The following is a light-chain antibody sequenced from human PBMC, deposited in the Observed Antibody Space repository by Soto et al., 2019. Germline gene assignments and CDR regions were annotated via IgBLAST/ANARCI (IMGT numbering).Light chain of an antibody. CDR3: SSYTSRSTLV. Sequence: QSALTQPASVSGSPGQSITISCTGTNSDVGGYNYVSWYQQRPGKAPKLIISEVCARPSGVSNRFSGSKSGNTASLTISGLQAEDAADYFCSSYTSRSTLVFGVGTKLTVL. V-gene: IGLV2-14*01. J-gene: IGLJ3*02. CDR2: EVC. CDR1: NSDVGGYNY.